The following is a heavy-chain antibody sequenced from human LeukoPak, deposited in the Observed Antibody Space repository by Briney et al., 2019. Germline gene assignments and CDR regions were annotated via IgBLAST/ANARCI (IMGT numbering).Heavy chain of an antibody. CDR3: AREPYGDFYGMDV. Sequence: PGGSLRLSCAASGFTFSSYSMNWVRQAPGKGLEWVSSISSSSSYIYYADSVKGRFTISRDNAKNSPYLQMNSLRAEDTAVYYCAREPYGDFYGMDVWGQGTTVTVSS. V-gene: IGHV3-21*01. CDR2: ISSSSSYI. J-gene: IGHJ6*02. D-gene: IGHD4-17*01. CDR1: GFTFSSYS.